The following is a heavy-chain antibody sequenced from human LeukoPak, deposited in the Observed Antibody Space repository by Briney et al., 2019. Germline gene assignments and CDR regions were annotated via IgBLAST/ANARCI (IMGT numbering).Heavy chain of an antibody. Sequence: GASVKVSCKASGYTFTCYGISLVRQAPGQGLGWIRWISAYNVNTNYAQKRHGRDTMTTDTSTSTAYMKLRSMRYDDTAMYYFAFSRYYLQGSYYYMDVWGKGTTVSVSS. V-gene: IGHV1-18*01. CDR1: GYTFTCYG. J-gene: IGHJ6*03. CDR3: AFSRYYLQGSYYYMDV. D-gene: IGHD2/OR15-2a*01. CDR2: ISAYNVNT.